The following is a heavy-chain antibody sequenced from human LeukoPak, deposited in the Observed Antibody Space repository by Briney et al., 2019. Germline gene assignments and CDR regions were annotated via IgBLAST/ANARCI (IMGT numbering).Heavy chain of an antibody. CDR3: ASVGYDYVWGSYPPADY. D-gene: IGHD3-16*02. J-gene: IGHJ4*02. CDR1: GGTFSSYA. Sequence: ASVKVSCKASGGTFSSYAISWVRQAPGQGLEWMGRIIPILGIANYAQKFQGRVTITADKSTSTAYMELSSLRSEDTAVYYCASVGYDYVWGSYPPADYWGQGTLVTVSS. V-gene: IGHV1-69*04. CDR2: IIPILGIA.